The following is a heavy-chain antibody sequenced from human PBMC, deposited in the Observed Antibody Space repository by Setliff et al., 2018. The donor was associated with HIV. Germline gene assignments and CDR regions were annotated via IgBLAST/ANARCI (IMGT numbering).Heavy chain of an antibody. CDR1: GYTFTSYG. D-gene: IGHD1-1*01. Sequence: GASVKVSCKASGYTFTSYGISWVRQAPGQGLEWMGRINPSGGSTSYAQKFQGRVTMTRDTSTSTVYMDLSRLRSEDTAVYYCAREFPGGTKGFDYWGQGTLVTVSS. CDR3: AREFPGGTKGFDY. CDR2: INPSGGST. V-gene: IGHV1-46*01. J-gene: IGHJ4*02.